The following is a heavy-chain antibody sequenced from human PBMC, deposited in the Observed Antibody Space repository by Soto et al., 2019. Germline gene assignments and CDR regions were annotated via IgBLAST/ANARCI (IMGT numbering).Heavy chain of an antibody. CDR3: ARVGPVDYGDYAYFDY. CDR1: GGSISSSNW. CDR2: IYHSGST. Sequence: QVQLQESGPGLVKPSGTLSLTCAVSGGSISSSNWWSWVRQPPGKGLEWIGEIYHSGSTNYNPSLKRRVTISVDKSKNQFSLKLSSVTAADTAVYYCARVGPVDYGDYAYFDYWGQGTLVTVSS. V-gene: IGHV4-4*02. J-gene: IGHJ4*02. D-gene: IGHD4-17*01.